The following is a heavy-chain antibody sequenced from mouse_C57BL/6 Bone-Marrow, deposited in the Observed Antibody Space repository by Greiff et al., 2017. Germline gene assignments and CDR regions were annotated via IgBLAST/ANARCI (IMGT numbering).Heavy chain of an antibody. V-gene: IGHV1-42*01. CDR2: INPSTGGT. CDR3: APGVTTPYYFDY. J-gene: IGHJ2*01. D-gene: IGHD2-2*01. CDR1: GYSFTGYY. Sequence: SGPELVKPGASVKISCKASGYSFTGYYMNWVKQSPEKSLEWIGEINPSTGGTTYNQKFKAKATLTVDKSSSTAYMQLKSLTSEDSAVYYCAPGVTTPYYFDYWGQGTTLTVSS.